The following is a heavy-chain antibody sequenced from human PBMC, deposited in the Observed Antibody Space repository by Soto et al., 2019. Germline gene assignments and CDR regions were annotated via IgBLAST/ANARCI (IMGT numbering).Heavy chain of an antibody. V-gene: IGHV4-31*03. Sequence: SETLSLTCTFSCGSIISGGYYWSWIRQHPGKGLEWIGYIYYSGSTYYNPSLKSRVTISVDTSKNQFSLKLSSVTAADTAVYYCARDNMVSLGGMDVWGQGTTVTVSS. D-gene: IGHD2-8*01. CDR3: ARDNMVSLGGMDV. CDR1: CGSIISGGYY. CDR2: IYYSGST. J-gene: IGHJ6*02.